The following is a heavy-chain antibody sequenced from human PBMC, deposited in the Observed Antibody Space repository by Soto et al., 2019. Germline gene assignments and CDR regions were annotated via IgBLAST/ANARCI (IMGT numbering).Heavy chain of an antibody. Sequence: SVKVSCKASGGTFSSYAISWVRQAPGQGLEWMGGIIPIFGTANYAQKFQGRVTITADESTSTAYMELSSLRSEDTAVYYCARERGAATGLSIAAASPYYYYGMDVWGQGTTVTVSS. CDR2: IIPIFGTA. CDR1: GGTFSSYA. D-gene: IGHD6-13*01. V-gene: IGHV1-69*13. CDR3: ARERGAATGLSIAAASPYYYYGMDV. J-gene: IGHJ6*02.